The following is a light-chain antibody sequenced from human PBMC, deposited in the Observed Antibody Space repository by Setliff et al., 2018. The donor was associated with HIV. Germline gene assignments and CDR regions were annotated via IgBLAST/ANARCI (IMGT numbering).Light chain of an antibody. CDR3: CSYAGSVV. J-gene: IGLJ2*01. V-gene: IGLV2-23*02. Sequence: SVLTQPASVSGSLGQSIIISCTGTSSDVGSYNLVSWYQQHPGKAPKLMIYEVSKRPSGVSNRFSASKSGNTASLTISGLQAEDEADYYCCSYAGSVVFGGGTKVTVL. CDR2: EVS. CDR1: SSDVGSYNL.